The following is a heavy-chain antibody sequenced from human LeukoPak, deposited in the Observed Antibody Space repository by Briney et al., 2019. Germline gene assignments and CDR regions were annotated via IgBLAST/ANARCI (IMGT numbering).Heavy chain of an antibody. CDR2: INPNSGGT. Sequence: ASVKVSCKASGYTFTGYYMHWVRQAPGQGLEWMGWINPNSGGTNYAQKFQGRVTMTRDTSISTAYMELSRLRSDDTAVYYCARANYYDNSGYSRGAFDIWGPGTMVTVSS. J-gene: IGHJ3*02. CDR3: ARANYYDNSGYSRGAFDI. V-gene: IGHV1-2*02. CDR1: GYTFTGYY. D-gene: IGHD3-22*01.